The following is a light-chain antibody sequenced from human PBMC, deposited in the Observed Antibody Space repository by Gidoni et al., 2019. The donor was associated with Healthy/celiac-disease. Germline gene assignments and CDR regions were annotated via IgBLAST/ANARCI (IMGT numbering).Light chain of an antibody. CDR1: QSVSSSY. J-gene: IGKJ3*01. CDR3: QQYGSSRLFT. Sequence: EIVLTQSPGTLSLSPGERATLSCRASQSVSSSYLAWYQQKPGQAPRLLIYGASSRATGIPDFTLTISRLEPEDFAVYYCQQYGSSRLFTFGPGTKVDIK. V-gene: IGKV3-20*01. CDR2: GAS.